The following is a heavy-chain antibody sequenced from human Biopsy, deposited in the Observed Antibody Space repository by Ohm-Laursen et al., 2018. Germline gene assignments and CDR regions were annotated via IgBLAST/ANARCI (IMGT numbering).Heavy chain of an antibody. V-gene: IGHV3-11*01. J-gene: IGHJ6*02. CDR3: ARGKYKDFSTGLPRPYHYTLDF. D-gene: IGHD3-22*01. CDR1: GLIFSYYY. Sequence: SLRLSCTASGLIFSYYYMSWIRQAPGKGLEWIAYISARDGVVYYADSVKGRFTISRDNTSNSLYLQMTSLRPEDTAVFYCARGKYKDFSTGLPRPYHYTLDFWGPGTTVTVSS. CDR2: ISARDGVV.